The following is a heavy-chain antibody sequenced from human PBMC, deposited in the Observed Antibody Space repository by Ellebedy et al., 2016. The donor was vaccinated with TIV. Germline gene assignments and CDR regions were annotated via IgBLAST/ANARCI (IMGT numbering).Heavy chain of an antibody. CDR3: AGDIGPSYYYYGLDV. V-gene: IGHV3-7*03. Sequence: GGSLRLXXVASGFTFTNYWMSWVRQAPGKGLEWVANIKHDGSEKNYLDSVKGRFTVSRDNAKSSVYLQMNSLRAEDTALYYCAGDIGPSYYYYGLDVWGQGTTVTVS. CDR1: GFTFTNYW. D-gene: IGHD2-15*01. CDR2: IKHDGSEK. J-gene: IGHJ6*02.